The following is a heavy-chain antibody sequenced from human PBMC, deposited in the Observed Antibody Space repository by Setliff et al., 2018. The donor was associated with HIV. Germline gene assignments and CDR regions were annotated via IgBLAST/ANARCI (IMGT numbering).Heavy chain of an antibody. J-gene: IGHJ4*02. Sequence: PSETLSLTCTVSGGSISSYYWSWIRQPAGKGLEWIGRIYTSGTTYYNPSLKSRLTISVDTSTNQFSLNLTSVTAADTAVYYCARDVGRLDYFDYWGQGTLVTVSS. V-gene: IGHV4-4*07. D-gene: IGHD2-15*01. CDR2: IYTSGTT. CDR3: ARDVGRLDYFDY. CDR1: GGSISSYY.